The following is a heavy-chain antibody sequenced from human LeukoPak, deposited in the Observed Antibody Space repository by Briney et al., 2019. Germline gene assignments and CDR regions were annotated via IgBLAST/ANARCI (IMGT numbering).Heavy chain of an antibody. Sequence: GGSLRLSCAASGFTFSENYMSWIRQAPGKGLEWVSYIGGSGSTIYYADSVKGRFTISRDNAKNSLYLQMNSLRAEDTAVYYCARDHNRFDPWGQGTLVTVSS. CDR1: GFTFSENY. CDR2: IGGSGSTI. J-gene: IGHJ5*02. V-gene: IGHV3-11*01. CDR3: ARDHNRFDP.